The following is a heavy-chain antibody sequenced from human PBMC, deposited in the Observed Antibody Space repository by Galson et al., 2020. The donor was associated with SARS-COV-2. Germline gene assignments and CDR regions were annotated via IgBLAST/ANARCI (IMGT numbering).Heavy chain of an antibody. CDR2: LDPRDSYT. D-gene: IGHD1-1*01. CDR3: GRRRWALATTMEGDF. J-gene: IGHJ4*02. Sequence: HGESLKISCTGSGYTFTNYWISWLRQMPGKGLERVGRLDPRDSYTTYSPSFQGHLTIPVDESISTSYLQWSSLKAAYTGIYCCGRRRWALATTMEGDFWGQGTLVTVSS. CDR1: GYTFTNYW. V-gene: IGHV5-10-1*01.